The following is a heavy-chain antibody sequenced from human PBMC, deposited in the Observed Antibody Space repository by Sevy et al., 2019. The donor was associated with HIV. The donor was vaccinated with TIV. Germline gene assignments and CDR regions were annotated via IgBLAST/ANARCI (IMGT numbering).Heavy chain of an antibody. Sequence: GGSLRLSCAASGFTPSTYGMHWVRQAPGKGLEGVAVMGKDGSKKNKADSVKGRLTIPRDNSKNTLFLQMDSLRAEDTAVYYCARDPRMYGDYLLAYFDSWGQGTLVTVSS. D-gene: IGHD2-8*01. V-gene: IGHV3-33*01. J-gene: IGHJ4*02. CDR1: GFTPSTYG. CDR2: MGKDGSKK. CDR3: ARDPRMYGDYLLAYFDS.